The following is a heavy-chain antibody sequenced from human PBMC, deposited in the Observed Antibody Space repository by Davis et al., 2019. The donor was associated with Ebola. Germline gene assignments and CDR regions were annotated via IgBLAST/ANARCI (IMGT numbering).Heavy chain of an antibody. Sequence: ASVKVSCKASGYTFTSYDINWVRQATGQGLEWMGWMNPNSGNTGYAQKLQGRVTMTTDTSTSTAYMELRSLRSDDTAVYYCARDPGGRWLQSGDYWGQGTLVTVSS. V-gene: IGHV1-8*01. CDR2: MNPNSGNT. CDR3: ARDPGGRWLQSGDY. D-gene: IGHD5-24*01. CDR1: GYTFTSYD. J-gene: IGHJ4*02.